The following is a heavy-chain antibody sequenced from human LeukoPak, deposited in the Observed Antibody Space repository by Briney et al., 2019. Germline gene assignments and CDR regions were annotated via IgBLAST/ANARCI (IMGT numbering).Heavy chain of an antibody. V-gene: IGHV4-34*01. CDR3: ARATHYSNYRHHYYYMDV. D-gene: IGHD4-11*01. CDR1: GGSFNAYY. Sequence: SETLSLTCGVYGGSFNAYYWSWIRQPPGKGLEWIGEINHSGSSNYNPSLKSRVTISLDTSKSQFSLKLNSVTAADTAVYYCARATHYSNYRHHYYYMDVWGKGTTVTVSS. J-gene: IGHJ6*03. CDR2: INHSGSS.